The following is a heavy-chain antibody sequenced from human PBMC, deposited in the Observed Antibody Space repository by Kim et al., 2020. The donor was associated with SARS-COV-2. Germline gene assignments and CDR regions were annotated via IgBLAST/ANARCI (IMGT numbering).Heavy chain of an antibody. Sequence: GGSLRLSCSASGFTFSSYAMHWVRQAPGKGLEYVSAISSNGGSTYYADSVKGRFTISRDNSKNTLYLQMSSLRAEDTAVYYCVKGAMEVSSGWFPFDYWGQGTLVTVSS. CDR1: GFTFSSYA. CDR3: VKGAMEVSSGWFPFDY. J-gene: IGHJ4*02. D-gene: IGHD6-19*01. V-gene: IGHV3-64D*09. CDR2: ISSNGGST.